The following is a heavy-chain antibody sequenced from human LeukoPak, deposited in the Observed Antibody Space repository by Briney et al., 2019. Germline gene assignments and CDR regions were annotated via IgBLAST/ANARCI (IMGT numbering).Heavy chain of an antibody. D-gene: IGHD3-10*01. CDR1: GFTFSSYA. V-gene: IGHV3-30*04. Sequence: GGSLRLSCAASGFTFSSYAMHWVRQAPGKGLEWVAVISNDGSNKYYADSVKGRFTISRDNSKNTLYLQMNSLRPEDTAVYYYARGGDITIVRGSAFDIWGQGTMVTVSS. J-gene: IGHJ3*02. CDR2: ISNDGSNK. CDR3: ARGGDITIVRGSAFDI.